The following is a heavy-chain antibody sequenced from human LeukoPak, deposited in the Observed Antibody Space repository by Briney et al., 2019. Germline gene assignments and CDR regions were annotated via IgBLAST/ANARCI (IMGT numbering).Heavy chain of an antibody. J-gene: IGHJ3*02. CDR3: ARGRVVPASSI. Sequence: PSETLSLTCAVYGGSFSGYYWSWTRQLPGKGLEWIGEINHSGSTNYNPSLKSRVTISVDTSKNQFSLKLSSVTAADTAVYYCARGRVVPASSIWGQGTMVTVSS. D-gene: IGHD2-2*01. CDR1: GGSFSGYY. CDR2: INHSGST. V-gene: IGHV4-34*01.